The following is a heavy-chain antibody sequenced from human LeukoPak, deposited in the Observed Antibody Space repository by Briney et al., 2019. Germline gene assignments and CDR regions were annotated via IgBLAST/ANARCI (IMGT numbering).Heavy chain of an antibody. CDR1: GGTFSSYA. CDR2: IIPIFGTA. V-gene: IGHV1-69*05. J-gene: IGHJ4*02. Sequence: SVKVSCKASGGTFSSYAITWVRQAPGQGLEWMGRIIPIFGTANNAQKFQGRVTITTDESTSTAYMELSTLRSGDTAVYYCARERPPGDSSSWFLEGYFDIWGQGTLVTVSS. D-gene: IGHD6-13*01. CDR3: ARERPPGDSSSWFLEGYFDI.